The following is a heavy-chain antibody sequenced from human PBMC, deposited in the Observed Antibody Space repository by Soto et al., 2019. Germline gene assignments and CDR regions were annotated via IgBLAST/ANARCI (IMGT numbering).Heavy chain of an antibody. J-gene: IGHJ4*02. CDR1: GFNFSSYA. Sequence: LRLSCAASGFNFSSYAMHWVRQAPGKGLEWVAVISYDGGKKYYADSVKGRFTISRDNSKNTLYVEMNSLSAEDAAVYYCAREGQPAAGTTPHNWGRGTLVTVSS. CDR2: ISYDGGKK. CDR3: AREGQPAAGTTPHN. V-gene: IGHV3-30*04. D-gene: IGHD6-13*01.